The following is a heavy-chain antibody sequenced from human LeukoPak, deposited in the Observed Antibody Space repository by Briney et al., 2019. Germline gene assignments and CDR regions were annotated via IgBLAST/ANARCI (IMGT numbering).Heavy chain of an antibody. D-gene: IGHD2-2*01. Sequence: GGSLRLSCAASGFTFSSYAMSWVRQAPGKGLEWVSAISGSGGGTYYADSVKGRFTISRDNSKNTLFLQMNSLRDEDTAVYYCAREDIVVVPVAVGYYGLDVWGQGTTVTVSS. J-gene: IGHJ6*02. CDR2: ISGSGGGT. V-gene: IGHV3-23*01. CDR1: GFTFSSYA. CDR3: AREDIVVVPVAVGYYGLDV.